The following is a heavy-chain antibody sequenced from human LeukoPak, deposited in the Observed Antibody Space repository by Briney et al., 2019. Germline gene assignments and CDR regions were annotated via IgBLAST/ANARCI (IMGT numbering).Heavy chain of an antibody. CDR2: ISGSGGST. CDR3: AKDRAVADTPQDSFDY. D-gene: IGHD6-19*01. Sequence: PGGSLRLSCAASGFTSSTYAMNWVRQAPGKGLEWVSAISGSGGSTYYADSVKGRFTISRDNSKNTLYLQMNSLRAEDTAVYYCAKDRAVADTPQDSFDYWGQGTLVTVSS. CDR1: GFTSSTYA. V-gene: IGHV3-23*01. J-gene: IGHJ4*02.